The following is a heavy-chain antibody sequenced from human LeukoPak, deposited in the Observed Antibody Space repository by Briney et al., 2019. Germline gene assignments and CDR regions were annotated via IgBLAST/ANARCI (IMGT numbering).Heavy chain of an antibody. CDR2: IYYSGST. J-gene: IGHJ4*02. CDR1: GGSINSDGYY. Sequence: SETLSLTCTASGGSINSDGYYWSWIRQHPGKGLEWIGYIYYSGSTYYNPSLKSRVTISVDTSKNQFSLKLSSVTAADTAVYYCVRNSSGYYIDSWGQGTLVTVSS. D-gene: IGHD3-22*01. V-gene: IGHV4-31*03. CDR3: VRNSSGYYIDS.